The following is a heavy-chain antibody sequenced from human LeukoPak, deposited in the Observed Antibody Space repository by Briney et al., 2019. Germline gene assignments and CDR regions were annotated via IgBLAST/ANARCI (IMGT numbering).Heavy chain of an antibody. D-gene: IGHD4-23*01. J-gene: IGHJ4*02. Sequence: SETLSLTCTVSGSSISSSSYYWGWIRQPPGKGLEWIGSIYYSGSTYYNPSLKSRVTISVDTSKNQFSLKLSSVTAADTAVYYCARQGLDGGAFYWGQGTLVTVSS. V-gene: IGHV4-39*01. CDR1: GSSISSSSYY. CDR3: ARQGLDGGAFY. CDR2: IYYSGST.